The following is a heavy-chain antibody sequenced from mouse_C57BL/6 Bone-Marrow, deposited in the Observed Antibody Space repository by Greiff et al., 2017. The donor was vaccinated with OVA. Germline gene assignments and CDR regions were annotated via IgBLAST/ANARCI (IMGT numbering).Heavy chain of an antibody. CDR1: GFTFSSYA. Sequence: EVKLVESGGGLVKPGGSLKLSCAASGFTFSSYAMSWVRQTPEKRLEWVATISDGGSYTYYPDNVKGRFTISRDNAKNNLYLQMSHLKSEDTAMYYCARGGIYYGMDYWGQGTSVTVSS. J-gene: IGHJ4*01. V-gene: IGHV5-4*03. CDR2: ISDGGSYT. CDR3: ARGGIYYGMDY.